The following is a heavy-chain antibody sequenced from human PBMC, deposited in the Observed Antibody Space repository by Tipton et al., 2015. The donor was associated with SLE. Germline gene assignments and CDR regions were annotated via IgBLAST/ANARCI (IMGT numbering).Heavy chain of an antibody. Sequence: SLRLSCAASGFTVSSNYMSWVRQAPGKGLEWVSSISSSSSYIYYADSVKGRFTISRDNAKNSLYLQMNSLRAEDTAVYYCASDGVVVAARGQGTLVTVSS. CDR2: ISSSSSYI. V-gene: IGHV3-21*01. D-gene: IGHD2-15*01. J-gene: IGHJ4*02. CDR1: GFTVSSNY. CDR3: ASDGVVVAA.